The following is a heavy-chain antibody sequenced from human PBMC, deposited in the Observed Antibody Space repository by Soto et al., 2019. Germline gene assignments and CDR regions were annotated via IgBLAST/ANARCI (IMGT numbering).Heavy chain of an antibody. J-gene: IGHJ4*02. CDR1: GGSISSSNC. CDR3: ARVTGGSSVSDY. V-gene: IGHV4-4*02. CDR2: IYHSGST. D-gene: IGHD2-15*01. Sequence: SETLSLTCAVSGGSISSSNCWSWVRQPPGKGLEWIGEIYHSGSTNYNPSLKSRVTISVDKSKNQFSLKLSSVTAAVTAGYSCARVTGGSSVSDYWGQGTLVTVS.